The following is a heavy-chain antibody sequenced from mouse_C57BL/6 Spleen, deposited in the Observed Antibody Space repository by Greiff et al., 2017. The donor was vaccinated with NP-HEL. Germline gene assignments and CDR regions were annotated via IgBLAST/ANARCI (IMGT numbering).Heavy chain of an antibody. J-gene: IGHJ4*01. Sequence: QVQLQQPGTELVKPGASVKLSCKASGYTFTSSWMHWVKQRPGQGLEWIGNINPSNGGTNYNEKFKSKATLTVDKSSSTAYMQLSSLTSEDSAVYYCARGTTVVATKDYYAMDYWGQGTSGTVSS. CDR3: ARGTTVVATKDYYAMDY. CDR1: GYTFTSSW. V-gene: IGHV1-53*01. CDR2: INPSNGGT. D-gene: IGHD1-1*01.